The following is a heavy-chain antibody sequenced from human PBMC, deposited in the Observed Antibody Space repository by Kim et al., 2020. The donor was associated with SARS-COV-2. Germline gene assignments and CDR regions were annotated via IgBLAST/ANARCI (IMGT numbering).Heavy chain of an antibody. CDR1: GFTFSSYW. V-gene: IGHV3-7*01. D-gene: IGHD1-1*01. CDR3: ARDTGTTSWAFDI. J-gene: IGHJ3*02. CDR2: IKQDGSEK. Sequence: GGSLRLSCAASGFTFSSYWMSWVRQAPGKGLEWVANIKQDGSEKYYVESVKGRFTISRDNAKNSLYVQMNSLRAEDTAVYYCARDTGTTSWAFDIWGQGTMVTVSS.